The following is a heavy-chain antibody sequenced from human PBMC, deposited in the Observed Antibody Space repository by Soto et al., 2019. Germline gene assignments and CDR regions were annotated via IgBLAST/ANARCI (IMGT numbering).Heavy chain of an antibody. Sequence: QVQLVEPGGGLVKPGGSLRLSCAASGFTFSDYYMSWIRQAPGKGLEWLSYISISGGTIYYADSVKGRFSISRDNAKNSLYLQLSSLRAEDTAVYFCARERARVFDSWGQGTLVTVSS. CDR2: ISISGGTI. V-gene: IGHV3-11*01. CDR1: GFTFSDYY. J-gene: IGHJ4*02. CDR3: ARERARVFDS.